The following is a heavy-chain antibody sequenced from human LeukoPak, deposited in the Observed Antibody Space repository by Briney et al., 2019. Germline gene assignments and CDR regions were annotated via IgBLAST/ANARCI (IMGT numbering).Heavy chain of an antibody. D-gene: IGHD1-26*01. Sequence: GGSLRLSCAASGFTLSRYTLHWVRQAPGKGLEWVAVISFDGTNKYYANSVKGRFTISRDNSRNTLYLQMNSLRAEDTAVYYCARGEAGRDFDYWGQGTLVTVSS. J-gene: IGHJ4*02. CDR2: ISFDGTNK. V-gene: IGHV3-30-3*01. CDR1: GFTLSRYT. CDR3: ARGEAGRDFDY.